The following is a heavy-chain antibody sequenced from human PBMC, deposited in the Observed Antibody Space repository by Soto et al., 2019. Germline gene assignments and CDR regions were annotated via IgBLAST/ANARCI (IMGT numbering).Heavy chain of an antibody. J-gene: IGHJ6*03. CDR2: ISSSSSTI. V-gene: IGHV3-48*01. D-gene: IGHD3-3*01. Sequence: GGSLRLSCAASGFTFSSYSMNWVRQAPGKGLEWVSYISSSSSTIYYADSVKGRFTISRDNAKNSLYLQMNSLRAEDTAVYYCARDGPTYYDFWSGFYTPDPMDVWGKGTTVTVSS. CDR3: ARDGPTYYDFWSGFYTPDPMDV. CDR1: GFTFSSYS.